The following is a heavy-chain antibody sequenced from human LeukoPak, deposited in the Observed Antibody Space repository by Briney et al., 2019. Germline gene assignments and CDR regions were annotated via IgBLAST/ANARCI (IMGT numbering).Heavy chain of an antibody. Sequence: PGGSLRLSCAASGFIFSDLWMTWVRQAPGKGLEWVANIKEDGSEEFYMNSLKGRFTISRDNAKNSLYLQMDSLRAEDTAVYYRARARSGYYFDYWGQGTLVTVSS. V-gene: IGHV3-7*04. D-gene: IGHD3-22*01. CDR3: ARARSGYYFDY. J-gene: IGHJ4*02. CDR2: IKEDGSEE. CDR1: GFIFSDLW.